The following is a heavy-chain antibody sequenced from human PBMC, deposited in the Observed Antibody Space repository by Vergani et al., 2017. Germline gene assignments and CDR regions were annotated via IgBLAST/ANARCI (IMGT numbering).Heavy chain of an antibody. CDR1: GFTFSSYS. CDR2: ISSSSSYI. V-gene: IGHV3-21*01. CDR3: ARGRQVAGTIRRHLDY. D-gene: IGHD6-19*01. J-gene: IGHJ4*02. Sequence: EVQLVESGGGLVKPGGSLRLSCAASGFTFSSYSMNWVRQAPGKGLEWVSSISSSSSYIYYADSVKGRFTIPRDNDKNSLYLQRNSLRAEDTAVYYCARGRQVAGTIRRHLDYWGQGTLVTVSS.